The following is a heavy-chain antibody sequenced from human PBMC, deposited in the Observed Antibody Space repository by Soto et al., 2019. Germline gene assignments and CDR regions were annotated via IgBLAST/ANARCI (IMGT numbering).Heavy chain of an antibody. CDR3: ARGTVYDILTGGYYYYGMDV. J-gene: IGHJ6*02. V-gene: IGHV1-18*04. CDR2: ISAYNGNT. CDR1: GYTFTSYG. D-gene: IGHD3-9*01. Sequence: ASVKVSCKASGYTFTSYGISWVRQAPGQGLEWMGWISAYNGNTNYAQKLQGRVTMTTDTSTSTAYMELRSLRSDDTAVYYCARGTVYDILTGGYYYYGMDVWGQGTTVTVSS.